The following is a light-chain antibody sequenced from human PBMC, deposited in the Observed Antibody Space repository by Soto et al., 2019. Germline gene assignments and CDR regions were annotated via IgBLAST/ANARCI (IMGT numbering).Light chain of an antibody. V-gene: IGKV1-27*01. CDR2: AAS. Sequence: DVQMTQSPSSLSASVGDRVTITCRASQGIAPYLAWFQQKPGKVPKLLIYAASTLQSGVPSRFSGSGSGTDFTLTISSLQPEDVATYYCQKSNSAPLTFGGGNKVEIK. J-gene: IGKJ4*01. CDR1: QGIAPY. CDR3: QKSNSAPLT.